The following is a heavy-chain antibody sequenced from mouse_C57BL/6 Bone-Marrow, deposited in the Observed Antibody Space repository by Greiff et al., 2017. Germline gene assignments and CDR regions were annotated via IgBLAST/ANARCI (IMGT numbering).Heavy chain of an antibody. D-gene: IGHD2-3*01. CDR3: TRLYHGYYFDY. Sequence: QVQLQQSGAELVRPGASVTLSCKASGYTFTDYEMHWVKQTPVHGLEWIGAIDPETGGTAYNQKFKGKAILTADKSSSTDYMELRSLTSEDSAVYYCTRLYHGYYFDYWGQGTTLTVSS. CDR2: IDPETGGT. J-gene: IGHJ2*01. CDR1: GYTFTDYE. V-gene: IGHV1-15*01.